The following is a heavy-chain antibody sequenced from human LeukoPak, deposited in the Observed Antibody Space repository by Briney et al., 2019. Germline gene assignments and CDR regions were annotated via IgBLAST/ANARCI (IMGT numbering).Heavy chain of an antibody. CDR3: AKSRLSPFDY. CDR1: GFTFSNYA. D-gene: IGHD3-3*02. Sequence: PGGSLRLSCAASGFTFSNYAMSWVRQAPGKGLEWVSSISSSGGTTYYADSVKGRFTISRDNSKNTLYLQTNSLRAEDTAVYYCAKSRLSPFDYWGQGTLVTVSS. J-gene: IGHJ4*02. CDR2: ISSSGGTT. V-gene: IGHV3-23*01.